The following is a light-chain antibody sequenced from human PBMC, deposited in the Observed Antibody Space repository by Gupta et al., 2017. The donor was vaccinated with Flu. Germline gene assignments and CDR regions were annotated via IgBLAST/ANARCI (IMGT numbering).Light chain of an antibody. CDR2: GAS. V-gene: IGKV3-20*01. CDR1: QSVSSSY. CDR3: QQYGSSPPGIT. Sequence: EMVLTQSPGTLSLSPGERATLSCRASQSVSSSYLAWYQQKPGQAPGLLIYGASSRATGIPDRFSGSGSGTDFTLTISRLEPEDFAVYYCQQYGSSPPGITFGGGTKVETK. J-gene: IGKJ4*01.